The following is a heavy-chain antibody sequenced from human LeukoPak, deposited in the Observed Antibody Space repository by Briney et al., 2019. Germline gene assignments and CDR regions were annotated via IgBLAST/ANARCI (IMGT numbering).Heavy chain of an antibody. CDR2: ISYDGSNK. CDR3: AKGRVFGVVIPSFDY. J-gene: IGHJ4*02. D-gene: IGHD3-3*01. Sequence: GGSLRLSCAASGFTFSSYGMHWVRQAPGKGLEWVAVISYDGSNKYYADSVKGRFTIYRDNSKNTLYLQMNSLRAEDTAVYYCAKGRVFGVVIPSFDYWGQGTLVTVSS. V-gene: IGHV3-30*18. CDR1: GFTFSSYG.